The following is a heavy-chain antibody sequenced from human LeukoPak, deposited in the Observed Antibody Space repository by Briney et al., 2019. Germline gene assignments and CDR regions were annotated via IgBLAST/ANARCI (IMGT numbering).Heavy chain of an antibody. V-gene: IGHV1-46*01. D-gene: IGHD1-26*01. CDR1: GYTSTSYY. Sequence: ASVKVSCKASGYTSTSYYMHWVRQAPGQGLEWMGIINPSGGSTNYAQKFQGRVTMTRDTSTSTVYMELSSLRSEDTAVYYCARDWREGEYVGATDNYYFDYWGQGTLVTVSS. J-gene: IGHJ4*02. CDR3: ARDWREGEYVGATDNYYFDY. CDR2: INPSGGST.